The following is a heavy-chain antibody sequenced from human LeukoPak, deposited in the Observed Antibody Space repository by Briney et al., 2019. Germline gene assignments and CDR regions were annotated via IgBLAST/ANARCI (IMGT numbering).Heavy chain of an antibody. CDR1: GYTFTSYD. V-gene: IGHV1-8*03. Sequence: GASVKVSCKASGYTFTSYDINWVRQATGQGLERMGWMNPNSGNTGYAQKFQGRVTITRNTSISTAYMELSSLRSEDTAVYYCARGGDLYDFWSGYYNPWGQGTLVTVSS. CDR2: MNPNSGNT. D-gene: IGHD3-3*01. CDR3: ARGGDLYDFWSGYYNP. J-gene: IGHJ5*02.